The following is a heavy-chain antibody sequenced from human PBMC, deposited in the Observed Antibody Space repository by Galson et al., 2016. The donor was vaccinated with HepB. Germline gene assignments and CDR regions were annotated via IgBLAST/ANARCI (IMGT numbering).Heavy chain of an antibody. CDR1: GGTFSSYA. V-gene: IGHV1-69*13. CDR3: ARSPRGGYLGVLRYYYYYMDG. Sequence: SVKVSCKASGGTFSSYAISWVRQAPRQGLEWMGGIVPIFGTANYAQRFQGRVTITADESASTAYMELGSLRSEDTAVYYCARSPRGGYLGVLRYYYYYMDGWWQRDRGHRLL. J-gene: IGHJ6*03. D-gene: IGHD2-15*01. CDR2: IVPIFGTA.